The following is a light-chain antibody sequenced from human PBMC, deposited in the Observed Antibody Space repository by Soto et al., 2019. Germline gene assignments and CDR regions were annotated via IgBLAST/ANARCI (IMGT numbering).Light chain of an antibody. CDR2: AAS. CDR3: QQLNSYPPV. Sequence: DIQLTQSPSFLSASVGDRVTITCRASQGISSYLAWYQQKPGKAPKLLIYAASTLQSGVTSRFSGSGSGTEFTLTISSLQPEDFATYCCQQLNSYPPVFGPGTKVDIK. V-gene: IGKV1-9*01. CDR1: QGISSY. J-gene: IGKJ3*01.